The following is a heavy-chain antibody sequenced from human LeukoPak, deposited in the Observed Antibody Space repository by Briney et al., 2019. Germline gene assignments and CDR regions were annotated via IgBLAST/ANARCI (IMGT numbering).Heavy chain of an antibody. Sequence: GGSLRLSCAAPGFTFSSYWMSWVRQAPGKGLEWVANIKQDGSEKYYVDSVKGQFTISRDNAKNSLYLQMNSLRAEDTAVYYCARGFGWIDLWGQGTMVTVSS. D-gene: IGHD3-16*01. CDR3: ARGFGWIDL. J-gene: IGHJ3*01. V-gene: IGHV3-7*01. CDR1: GFTFSSYW. CDR2: IKQDGSEK.